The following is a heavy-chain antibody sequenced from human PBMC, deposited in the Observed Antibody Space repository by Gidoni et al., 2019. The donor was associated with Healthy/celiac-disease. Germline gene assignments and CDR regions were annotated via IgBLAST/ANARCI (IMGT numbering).Heavy chain of an antibody. D-gene: IGHD2-21*01. J-gene: IGHJ4*02. CDR2: ISSSSSYI. CDR3: ARVPWGYCGGDCYHIAY. Sequence: EVQLVESGGGLVKPGGSLRLSCAASGFTFSSYSMNWVRQAPGKGLEWVSSISSSSSYIYYADSVKGRFTISRDNAKNSLYLQMNSLRAEDTAVYYCARVPWGYCGGDCYHIAYWGQGTLVTVSS. V-gene: IGHV3-21*01. CDR1: GFTFSSYS.